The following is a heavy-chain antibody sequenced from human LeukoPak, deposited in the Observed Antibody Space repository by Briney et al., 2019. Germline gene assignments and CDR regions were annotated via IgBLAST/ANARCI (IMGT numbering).Heavy chain of an antibody. J-gene: IGHJ6*02. Sequence: SETLSLTCTVSGGSISSSSYYWGWIRQPPGKGPEWIGSIYYSGSTYYNPSLKSRVSISVDTSKNQFSLKLSSVPAADTAVYYCARSVAGKVYYYYYGMDVWGQGTTVTVSS. CDR1: GGSISSSSYY. CDR2: IYYSGST. V-gene: IGHV4-39*07. CDR3: ARSVAGKVYYYYYGMDV. D-gene: IGHD6-19*01.